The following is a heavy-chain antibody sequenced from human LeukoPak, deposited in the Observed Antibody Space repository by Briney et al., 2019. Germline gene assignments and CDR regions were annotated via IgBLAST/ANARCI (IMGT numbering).Heavy chain of an antibody. J-gene: IGHJ3*02. CDR2: ISSSGST. CDR3: ARGPYSYDSSDAFDI. D-gene: IGHD3-22*01. Sequence: NPSQTLSLTCTVSGDSISSGDYYWSWIRQPAGKGLEWIGRISSSGSTNYNPSLKSRVTISVDTSKNQFSLKLSSVTAADTAVYFCARGPYSYDSSDAFDIWGQGTMVTVSS. CDR1: GDSISSGDYY. V-gene: IGHV4-61*02.